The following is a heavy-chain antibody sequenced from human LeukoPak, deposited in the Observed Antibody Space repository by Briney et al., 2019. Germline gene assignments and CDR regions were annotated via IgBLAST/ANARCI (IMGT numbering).Heavy chain of an antibody. J-gene: IGHJ4*02. CDR2: LYSGGVT. Sequence: PGGSLRLSCAASGFIVSNNYMTWVRQAPGKGLDWVAVLYSGGVTSYADSVKGRFTISRDKSKNTLYLQMNSLRDEDTAVYYCARDPGAWYYDCRGQGALVTVSS. V-gene: IGHV3-53*01. D-gene: IGHD7-27*01. CDR1: GFIVSNNY. CDR3: ARDPGAWYYDC.